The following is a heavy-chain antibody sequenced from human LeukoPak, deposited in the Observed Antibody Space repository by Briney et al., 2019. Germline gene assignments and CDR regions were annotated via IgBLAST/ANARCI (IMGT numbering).Heavy chain of an antibody. CDR2: IYYSGST. CDR3: ASAGYSYGTGAFDI. V-gene: IGHV4-59*05. Sequence: PSETLSLTCNVSGGSINNYYWSWIRQPPGKGLEWIGSIYYSGSTYYNPSLKSRVTISVDTSKNQFSLKLSSVTAADTAVYYCASAGYSYGTGAFDIWGQGTMVTVSS. J-gene: IGHJ3*02. D-gene: IGHD5-18*01. CDR1: GGSINNYY.